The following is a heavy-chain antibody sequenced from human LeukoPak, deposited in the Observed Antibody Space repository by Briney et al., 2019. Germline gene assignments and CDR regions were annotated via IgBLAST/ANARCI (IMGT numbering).Heavy chain of an antibody. CDR2: ITISGHTK. V-gene: IGHV3-48*03. CDR3: ARGDPHADL. CDR1: GFDLSTYE. J-gene: IGHJ5*02. Sequence: HPGGSLRLSCAASGFDLSTYEMNWVRQAPGKGLEWIADITISGHTKNYADSVKGRFTISRDNARTSLYLQMNSLRVEDTGVYYCARGDPHADLWGQGTLVTVPS.